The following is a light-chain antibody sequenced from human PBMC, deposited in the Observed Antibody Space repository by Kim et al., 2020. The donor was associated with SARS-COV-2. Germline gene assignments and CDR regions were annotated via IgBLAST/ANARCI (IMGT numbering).Light chain of an antibody. CDR1: QSILYISNNENY. CDR2: WAS. V-gene: IGKV4-1*01. CDR3: QQYYSAPWT. Sequence: ATINCKSSQSILYISNNENYLAWYQQRPGQSPKLLIYWASTRESGVPDRFSGSGSETDFTLTISSLQAEDVAVYYCQQYYSAPWTFGQGTKVEIK. J-gene: IGKJ1*01.